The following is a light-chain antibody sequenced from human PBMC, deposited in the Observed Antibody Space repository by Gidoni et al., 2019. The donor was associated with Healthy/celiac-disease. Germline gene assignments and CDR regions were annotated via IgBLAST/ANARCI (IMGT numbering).Light chain of an antibody. V-gene: IGLV3-1*01. J-gene: IGLJ2*01. Sequence: SYELTQPPSVTVYPGQTASITCYGDKLGDKYACWYQQKPGQSPVLVIYQDSKRPSGIPARFSGSNSGNTATLTISGTQAMDEADYYCRAWDSSTVVFGRGTKLTVL. CDR2: QDS. CDR3: RAWDSSTVV. CDR1: KLGDKY.